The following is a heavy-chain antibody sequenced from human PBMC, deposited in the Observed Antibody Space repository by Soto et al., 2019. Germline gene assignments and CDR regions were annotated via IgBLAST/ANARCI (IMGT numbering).Heavy chain of an antibody. J-gene: IGHJ4*02. V-gene: IGHV3-9*01. CDR1: GFTFDDYT. CDR2: ISWDSRKV. Sequence: EVQLVESGGGLVQPGRSLRLSCAASGFTFDDYTMHWVRQAPGKGLEWVSLISWDSRKVDYADSVKGRFSISRDNARSSLYLQMNSLTPEDTAIYYCAKNMDYFAHSVSRPYEHWGRGTLVAVSS. CDR3: AKNMDYFAHSVSRPYEH. D-gene: IGHD3-22*01.